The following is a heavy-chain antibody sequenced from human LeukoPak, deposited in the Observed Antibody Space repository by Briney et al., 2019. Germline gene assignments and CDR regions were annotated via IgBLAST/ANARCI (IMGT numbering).Heavy chain of an antibody. D-gene: IGHD5-12*01. J-gene: IGHJ4*02. CDR3: ARGRDGYNPTADY. CDR2: ISAYNGNT. Sequence: ASVKVSCKASGYTFSNYGISWVRQVPGQGLEWMGWISAYNGNTVYAQKVQGRVTMTTDTSTSTAYMELRSLRSDDTAVYYCARGRDGYNPTADYWGQGTLVTVSS. V-gene: IGHV1-18*01. CDR1: GYTFSNYG.